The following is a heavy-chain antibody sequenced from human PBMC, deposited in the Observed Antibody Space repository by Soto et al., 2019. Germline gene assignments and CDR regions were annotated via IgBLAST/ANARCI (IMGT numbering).Heavy chain of an antibody. D-gene: IGHD3-16*01. CDR3: AKDWGIITRGDAFDI. V-gene: IGHV3-30*18. CDR2: ISYDGSNK. CDR1: GFTFSSYG. J-gene: IGHJ3*02. Sequence: QVQLVESGGGVVQPGRSLRLSCAASGFTFSSYGMHWVRQAPGKGLEWVGVISYDGSNKYYADSVKGRFTISRDNSKNTLYLQMNSLRAEDTAVYYCAKDWGIITRGDAFDIWGRGTMVTVSS.